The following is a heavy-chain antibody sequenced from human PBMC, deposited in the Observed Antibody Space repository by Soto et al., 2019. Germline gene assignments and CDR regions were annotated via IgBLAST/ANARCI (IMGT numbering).Heavy chain of an antibody. D-gene: IGHD3-3*01. Sequence: EVQLVESGGGLVQPGGSLRLSCAASGFTVSSNYMSWVRQAPGKGLEWVSVIYSGGSTYYADSVKGRFTISRDNSKNTLYLQMNSRRAEDTAVYYCARALRITIFGVVTSYYFDYWGQGTLVTVSS. CDR2: IYSGGST. V-gene: IGHV3-66*01. J-gene: IGHJ4*02. CDR1: GFTVSSNY. CDR3: ARALRITIFGVVTSYYFDY.